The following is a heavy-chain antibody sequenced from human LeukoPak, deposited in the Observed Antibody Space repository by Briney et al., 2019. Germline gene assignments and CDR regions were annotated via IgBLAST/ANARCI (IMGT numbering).Heavy chain of an antibody. Sequence: SETLSLTCAVSGGSISSYYWSWIRQPPGKGLEWIGYIYYSGSTNYNPSLKSRVTISVDTSKNQFSLKLSSVTAADTAVYYCARGGSYYAYWGQGTLVTVSS. CDR3: ARGGSYYAY. D-gene: IGHD1-26*01. J-gene: IGHJ4*02. CDR2: IYYSGST. CDR1: GGSISSYY. V-gene: IGHV4-59*01.